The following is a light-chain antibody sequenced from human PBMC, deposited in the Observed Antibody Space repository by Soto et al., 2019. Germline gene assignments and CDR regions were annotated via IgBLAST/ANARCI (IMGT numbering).Light chain of an antibody. CDR3: QQYYSYPST. CDR2: AAS. J-gene: IGKJ1*01. Sequence: IRMTQSPSSFSASTGDRVTITCRASQGIRSYLAWYQQKPGKAPKLLIYAASTLQSGVPSRFRGSGSGTDFTLTISCLQSEDFEIYYCQQYYSYPSTFGQGTRVDIK. CDR1: QGIRSY. V-gene: IGKV1-8*01.